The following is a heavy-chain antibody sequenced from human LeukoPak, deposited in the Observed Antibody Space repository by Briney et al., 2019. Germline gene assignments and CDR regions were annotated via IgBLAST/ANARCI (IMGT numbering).Heavy chain of an antibody. D-gene: IGHD1-26*01. CDR2: IYYSGST. J-gene: IGHJ4*02. CDR3: ARWEGMAGLFDY. Sequence: PSETLSLTCTVSGGSISSSSYYWGWIRQPPGKGLEWIGSIYYSGSTYYNPSLKSRVTISVDTSKNQFSLKLSSVTAADTAVYYCARWEGMAGLFDYWGQGTLVTVSS. CDR1: GGSISSSSYY. V-gene: IGHV4-39*01.